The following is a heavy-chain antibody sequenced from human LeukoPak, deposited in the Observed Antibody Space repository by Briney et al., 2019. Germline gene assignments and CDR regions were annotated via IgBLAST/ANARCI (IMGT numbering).Heavy chain of an antibody. CDR2: INRDGSER. CDR1: GFTFSNYW. V-gene: IGHV3-7*03. J-gene: IGHJ6*02. Sequence: GGSLRLSCAAFGFTFSNYWMTWVRQAPGKGLEWVANINRDGSERYYVDSVKGRFTISRDDAKSSLYLQMNSLRAEDTAVYYCARRNAMDVWGQGTTVIVFS. CDR3: ARRNAMDV.